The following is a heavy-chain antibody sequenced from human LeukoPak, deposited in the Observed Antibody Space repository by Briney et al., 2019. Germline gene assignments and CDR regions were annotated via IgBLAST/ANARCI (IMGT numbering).Heavy chain of an antibody. CDR2: INPNSGGT. V-gene: IGHV1-2*02. CDR1: GYTFTGYY. D-gene: IGHD6-19*01. J-gene: IGHJ4*02. Sequence: GASVKVCCKASGYTFTGYYMHWVRQAPGQGLEWMGWINPNSGGTNYAQKFQGRVTMTRDTSISTAYMELSRLRSDDTAVYYCARRYSSGWYNLDYWGQGTLVTVSS. CDR3: ARRYSSGWYNLDY.